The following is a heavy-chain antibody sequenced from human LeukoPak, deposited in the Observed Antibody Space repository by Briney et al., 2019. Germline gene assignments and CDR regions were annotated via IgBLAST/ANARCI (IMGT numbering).Heavy chain of an antibody. CDR1: GFSFTTYA. CDR3: ASGTYRLGDY. V-gene: IGHV3-23*01. Sequence: GGSLRLSCEASGFSFTTYAVSWVRQAPGKGLEWVSGISSSSVDKHYADSVRGRFRVSRDNSKSTLYLEMNSLRTEDTAFYFCASGTYRLGDYWGQGTLVAVS. J-gene: IGHJ4*02. CDR2: ISSSSVDK. D-gene: IGHD3-10*01.